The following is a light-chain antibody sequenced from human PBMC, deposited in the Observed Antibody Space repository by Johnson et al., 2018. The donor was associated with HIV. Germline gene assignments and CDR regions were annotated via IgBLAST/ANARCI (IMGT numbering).Light chain of an antibody. J-gene: IGLJ1*01. V-gene: IGLV1-51*01. CDR3: GTWDSSLSASYF. CDR2: DNN. Sequence: QSVLTQPPSVSAAPGQKVTISCSGSSSNIGNNYVSWYQQLPGTAPKLLIYDNNKRPSGIPDRFSGSKSGTSATLGITGLQTGDEADYYCGTWDSSLSASYFFGTGTKCTVL. CDR1: SSNIGNNY.